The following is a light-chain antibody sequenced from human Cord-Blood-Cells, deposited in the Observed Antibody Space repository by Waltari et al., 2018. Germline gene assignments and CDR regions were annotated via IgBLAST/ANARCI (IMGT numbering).Light chain of an antibody. V-gene: IGKV1-8*01. J-gene: IGKJ1*01. Sequence: AIRMTQSPSSLSASTGDRVTITCRASQGISSYLAWYQQKPGKAHQLLIYAASTLQSGVPSRFSGSGSGTDFTLTISCLQSEDFATYYCQQYYSYPRTFGQGTKVEIK. CDR3: QQYYSYPRT. CDR2: AAS. CDR1: QGISSY.